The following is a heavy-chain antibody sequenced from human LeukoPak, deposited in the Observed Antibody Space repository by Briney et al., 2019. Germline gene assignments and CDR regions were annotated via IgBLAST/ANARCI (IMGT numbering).Heavy chain of an antibody. J-gene: IGHJ4*02. CDR2: ISYDGSNK. V-gene: IGHV3-30*18. CDR1: GFTFSSYG. CDR3: AKGSTEGLDY. Sequence: PGGSLRLSCAASGFTFSSYGMHWVRQAPGKGLEGVAVISYDGSNKYYADSVKGRFTISRDNSKNTLYLQMNSLRAEDTAVYYCAKGSTEGLDYWGQGTLVTVSS.